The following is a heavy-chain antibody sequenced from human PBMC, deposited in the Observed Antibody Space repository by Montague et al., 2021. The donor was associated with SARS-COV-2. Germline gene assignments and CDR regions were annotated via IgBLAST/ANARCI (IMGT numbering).Heavy chain of an antibody. J-gene: IGHJ3*02. D-gene: IGHD4-11*01. CDR3: ARQTTTTRAFDM. Sequence: SVKVSCKASGDFLGYTIAWLRQAPGQGLEWMRRIIPFVDTSHYAQRFQGRLTITADKSTSTAYMELYSLTSEDTALYFCARQTTTTRAFDMWGQGTLVIVSS. CDR2: IIPFVDTS. V-gene: IGHV1-69*08. CDR1: GDFLGYT.